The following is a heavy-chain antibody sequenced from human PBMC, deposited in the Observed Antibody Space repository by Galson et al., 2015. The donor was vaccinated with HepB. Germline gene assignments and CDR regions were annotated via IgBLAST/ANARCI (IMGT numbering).Heavy chain of an antibody. CDR1: GFTFSNYG. Sequence: SLRLSCAASGFTFSNYGMHWVRQAPGKGLEWVAVISFDGSNKYYADSVKGRFTIPRDNSKNTLDVQMNNLRAEDTAVYYCARDATYYGFRSGPTRVLDYWGQGTLVTVSS. D-gene: IGHD3-3*01. CDR2: ISFDGSNK. J-gene: IGHJ4*02. V-gene: IGHV3-30*03. CDR3: ARDATYYGFRSGPTRVLDY.